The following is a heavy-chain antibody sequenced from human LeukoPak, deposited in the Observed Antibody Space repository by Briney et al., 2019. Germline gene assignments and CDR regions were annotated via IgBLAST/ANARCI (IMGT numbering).Heavy chain of an antibody. Sequence: GASVKVSCKASGYTFTSYGISWVRQAPGQGLEWRGWISAYNGNTNYAQKLQGRVTMTTDTSTSTAYMELRSLRSDDTAVYYCARDPLVVGTYYGSGSYYSPPPLHGWFDPWGQGTLVTVSS. CDR1: GYTFTSYG. CDR2: ISAYNGNT. V-gene: IGHV1-18*01. CDR3: ARDPLVVGTYYGSGSYYSPPPLHGWFDP. D-gene: IGHD3-10*01. J-gene: IGHJ5*02.